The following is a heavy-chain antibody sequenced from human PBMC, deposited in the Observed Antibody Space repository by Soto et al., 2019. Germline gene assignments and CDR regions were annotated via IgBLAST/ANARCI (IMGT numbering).Heavy chain of an antibody. CDR2: IYSGGTT. Sequence: GSLRLSCAASGFSVSSNSVNWVRQAPGTGLEWVSIIYSGGTTDYADSVKGRFTLSRDNSKNTVFLQMNSLRAEDTAVYYCAIPAGPPPSYGMDVWGQGTTVTVSS. V-gene: IGHV3-53*01. D-gene: IGHD6-13*01. CDR1: GFSVSSNS. J-gene: IGHJ6*02. CDR3: AIPAGPPPSYGMDV.